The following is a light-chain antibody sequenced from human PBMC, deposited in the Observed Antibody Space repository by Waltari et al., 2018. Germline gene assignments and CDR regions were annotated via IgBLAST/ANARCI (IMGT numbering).Light chain of an antibody. V-gene: IGLV2-14*03. CDR1: SSDVGAYNY. CDR3: SSFTTTNSCV. J-gene: IGLJ3*02. Sequence: HSALDQPASVSGSPGQSISISCTGPSSDVGAYNYVSWYQQHPGKAPRLMIYDVNNRPSGVSNRFSGSKSGNTASLTISGLQAEDEADYYCSSFTTTNSCVFGGGTKLTVL. CDR2: DVN.